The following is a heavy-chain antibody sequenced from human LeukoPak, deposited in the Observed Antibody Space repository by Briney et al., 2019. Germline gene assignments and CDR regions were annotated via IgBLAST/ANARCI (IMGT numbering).Heavy chain of an antibody. CDR2: ISSSSSYI. J-gene: IGHJ4*02. Sequence: GGSLRLSCAASGFTFSSYSMNWVRQAPGKGLEWVSSISSSSSYIYYADSVKGRFTISRDNAKNSLYLQMNSLRAEDTAVYYCAIGNVVGRDGYNSFFDYWGQGTLVTVSS. CDR3: AIGNVVGRDGYNSFFDY. V-gene: IGHV3-21*01. CDR1: GFTFSSYS. D-gene: IGHD5-24*01.